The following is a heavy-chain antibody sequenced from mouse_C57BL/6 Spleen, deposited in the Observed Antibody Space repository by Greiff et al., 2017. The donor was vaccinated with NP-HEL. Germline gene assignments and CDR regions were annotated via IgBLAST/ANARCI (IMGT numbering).Heavy chain of an antibody. J-gene: IGHJ2*01. CDR1: GYSITSGYY. CDR3: ARDGRDYDEGDYFDY. D-gene: IGHD2-4*01. Sequence: DVQLQESGPGLVKPSQSLSLTCSVTGYSITSGYYWNWIRQFPGNKLEWMGYISYDGSNNYNPSLKNRISITRDTSKNQFFLKLNSVTTEDTATYYCARDGRDYDEGDYFDYWGQGTTLTVSS. CDR2: ISYDGSN. V-gene: IGHV3-6*01.